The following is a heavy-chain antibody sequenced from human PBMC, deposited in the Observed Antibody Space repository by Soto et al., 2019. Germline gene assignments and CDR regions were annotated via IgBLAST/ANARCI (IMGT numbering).Heavy chain of an antibody. D-gene: IGHD2-8*01. CDR3: ARGDSTDCSNGVCSFFYNHDMDV. CDR1: GYSFTDYH. V-gene: IGHV1-2*04. J-gene: IGHJ6*02. Sequence: ASVKVSCKASGYSFTDYHIHWVRQAPGQGLGWLGRINPKSGGTSTAQKFQGWVTMTTDTSISTASMELTRLTSDDTAIYYCARGDSTDCSNGVCSFFYNHDMDVGGQGTTVTVS. CDR2: INPKSGGT.